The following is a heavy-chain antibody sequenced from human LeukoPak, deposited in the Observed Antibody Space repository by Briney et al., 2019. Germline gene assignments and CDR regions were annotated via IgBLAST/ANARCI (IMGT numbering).Heavy chain of an antibody. V-gene: IGHV3-11*01. CDR3: ARETVIAAAANYYYYGMDV. J-gene: IGHJ6*02. D-gene: IGHD6-13*01. CDR1: GFTFSDYY. Sequence: GGSLRLSCAASGFTFSDYYMSWIRQAPGKGLEWVSYISSSGSTIYYADSVKGRFTISRDSAKNSLYLQMNSLRAEDTAVYYCARETVIAAAANYYYYGMDVWGQGTTVTVSS. CDR2: ISSSGSTI.